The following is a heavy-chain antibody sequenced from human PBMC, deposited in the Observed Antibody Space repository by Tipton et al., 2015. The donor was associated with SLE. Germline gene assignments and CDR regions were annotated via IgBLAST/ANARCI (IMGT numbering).Heavy chain of an antibody. J-gene: IGHJ4*02. Sequence: TLSLTCTVSGGSITSDGYYWSWVRQHPGKGLEWIGYIYYSGSTNYNPSLKSRVTISVDTSKNQFSLNLSSVTAADSAMYYCARDFGTGTLDSWGQGTLITVSS. V-gene: IGHV4-61*08. CDR2: IYYSGST. D-gene: IGHD1-7*01. CDR1: GGSITSDGYY. CDR3: ARDFGTGTLDS.